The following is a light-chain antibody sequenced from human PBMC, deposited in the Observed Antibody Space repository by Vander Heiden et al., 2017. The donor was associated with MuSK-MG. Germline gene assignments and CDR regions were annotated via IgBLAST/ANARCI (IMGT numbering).Light chain of an antibody. CDR2: YTT. J-gene: IGLJ1*01. CDR3: HVWDTSGNRGI. Sequence: SYVLTQPPSVSVAPGPAATITCQGAHLAGKRVHWYKHKPGQDPVYYTTDRIPDRFSGSTSVSTATLTIRGVEGGDEADYYCHVWDTSGNRGIFGTGTRVSVL. CDR1: HLAGKR. V-gene: IGLV3-21*02.